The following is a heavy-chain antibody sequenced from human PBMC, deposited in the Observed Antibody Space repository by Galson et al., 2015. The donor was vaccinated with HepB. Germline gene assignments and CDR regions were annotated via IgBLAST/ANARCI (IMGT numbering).Heavy chain of an antibody. D-gene: IGHD4-17*01. Sequence: SVKVSCKASGYSFTSYDIHWVRQVTGQGLEWMGWMSPKSGDTGYGQKFQGRVTMSRDTSMRTAFMEMRSLTTEDTAVYYCAKGDGDYPESFDFWGQGTMVIVSS. V-gene: IGHV1-8*01. CDR3: AKGDGDYPESFDF. J-gene: IGHJ3*01. CDR1: GYSFTSYD. CDR2: MSPKSGDT.